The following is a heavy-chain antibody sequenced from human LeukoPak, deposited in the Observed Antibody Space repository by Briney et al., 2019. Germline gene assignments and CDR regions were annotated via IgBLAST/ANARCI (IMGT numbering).Heavy chain of an antibody. CDR1: GFTFDDYA. CDR2: ISWNSGSI. Sequence: GGSLRLSCAASGFTFDDYAMHWVRQAPGKGLEWVSGISWNSGSIGYADSVKGRFTISRDNAKNSLYLQMNSLRAEDTALYYCAKDISSRFASFDYWGQRTLVTVSS. J-gene: IGHJ4*02. CDR3: AKDISSRFASFDY. V-gene: IGHV3-9*01. D-gene: IGHD3-16*02.